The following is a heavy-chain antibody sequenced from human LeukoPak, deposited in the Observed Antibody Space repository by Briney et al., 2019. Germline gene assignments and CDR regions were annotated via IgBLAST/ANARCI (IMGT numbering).Heavy chain of an antibody. Sequence: ASVKVSCKASGYSFTGYYMHWVRQAPGQGLEWMGWINPDSGGTNYAQKFQGRVTMTEDTSTDTAYMELSSLRSEDTAVYYCATAGVVPAAGAFDIWGQGTMVTVSS. CDR2: INPDSGGT. CDR3: ATAGVVPAAGAFDI. J-gene: IGHJ3*02. V-gene: IGHV1-2*02. CDR1: GYSFTGYY. D-gene: IGHD2-2*01.